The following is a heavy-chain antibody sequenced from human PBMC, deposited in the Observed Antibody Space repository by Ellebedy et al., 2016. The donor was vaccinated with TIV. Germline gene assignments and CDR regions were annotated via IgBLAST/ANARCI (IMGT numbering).Heavy chain of an antibody. CDR1: GYIFTSHD. V-gene: IGHV7-4-1*02. CDR2: INTKTGNP. D-gene: IGHD5-12*01. J-gene: IGHJ6*02. Sequence: ASVKVSCKASGYIFTSHDINWVRQAPGQGLEWMGWINTKTGNPTFAPGLTERFVFSLDTSVSTAYLEISSLKAEDTATYFCAREAWIMDVWGQGTTVTVSS. CDR3: AREAWIMDV.